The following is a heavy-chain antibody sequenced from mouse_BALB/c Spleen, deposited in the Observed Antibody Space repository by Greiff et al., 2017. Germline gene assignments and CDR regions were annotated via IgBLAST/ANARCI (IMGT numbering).Heavy chain of an antibody. V-gene: IGHV2-2*02. CDR3: ARKGKRSSTGTWFAY. CDR2: IWSGGST. J-gene: IGHJ3*01. CDR1: GFSLTSYG. Sequence: VMLVESGPGLVQPSQSLSITCTVSGFSLTSYGVHWVRQSPGKGLEWLGVIWSGGSTDYNAAFISRLSISKDNSKSQVFFKMNSLQANDTAIYYCARKGKRSSTGTWFAYWGQGTLVTVSA.